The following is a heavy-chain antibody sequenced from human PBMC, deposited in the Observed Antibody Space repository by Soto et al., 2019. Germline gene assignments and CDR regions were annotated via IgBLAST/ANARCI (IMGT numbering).Heavy chain of an antibody. CDR2: INHSGST. J-gene: IGHJ4*02. CDR3: ARGRRVSPSDY. Sequence: SETLSLTCAVYGGSFSGYYWSWIRQPPGKGLEWIGEINHSGSTNYNPSLKSRVTISVDTSKNQFSLKLSSVTAADTAVYYCARGRRVSPSDYWGQGTLVTVSS. V-gene: IGHV4-34*01. CDR1: GGSFSGYY.